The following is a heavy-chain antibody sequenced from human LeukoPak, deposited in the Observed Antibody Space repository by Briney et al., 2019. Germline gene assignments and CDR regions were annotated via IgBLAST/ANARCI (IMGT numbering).Heavy chain of an antibody. Sequence: SETLSLTCSVSGGSISSSSNYWGWIRQPPGKGLEWIGNIYNRGSTYYNPSLKSRVTISVDTSKNQFSLNLSSVTAADTAVYYCARLINGGRAFDIWGQGTMVTVSS. J-gene: IGHJ3*02. CDR2: IYNRGST. D-gene: IGHD3-16*01. CDR3: ARLINGGRAFDI. CDR1: GGSISSSSNY. V-gene: IGHV4-39*01.